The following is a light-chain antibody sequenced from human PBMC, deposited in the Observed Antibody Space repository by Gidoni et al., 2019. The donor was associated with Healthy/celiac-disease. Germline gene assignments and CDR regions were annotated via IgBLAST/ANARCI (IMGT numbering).Light chain of an antibody. CDR3: QVWDSSTVV. V-gene: IGLV3-9*01. Sequence: SNELTQPHSLSVALGQTARITCGGNNSGSKTVHCYQQKPSQAPVLVIYRDSNRPSEIPERFSGSNSGNTATLTISRAQAGDEADYYCQVWDSSTVVFGGGTKLTVL. J-gene: IGLJ2*01. CDR2: RDS. CDR1: NSGSKT.